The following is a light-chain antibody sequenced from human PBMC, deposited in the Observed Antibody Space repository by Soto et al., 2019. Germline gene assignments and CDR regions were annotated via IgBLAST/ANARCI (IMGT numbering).Light chain of an antibody. V-gene: IGKV3-20*01. CDR2: GAS. J-gene: IGKJ4*01. CDR1: QSVSSNY. Sequence: EIVLTQSPGTLSLSPGERATLSCRASQSVSSNYLARYQQKPGQAPRLLIYGASSRATGIPDRFSGSGSGTDFTLTISRLEPEDFAVYHCQQFVSSPLTFGGGTKEEI. CDR3: QQFVSSPLT.